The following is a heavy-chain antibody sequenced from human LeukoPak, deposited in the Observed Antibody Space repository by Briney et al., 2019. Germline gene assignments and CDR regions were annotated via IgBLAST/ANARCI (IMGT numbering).Heavy chain of an antibody. CDR2: IDPSDSET. J-gene: IGHJ4*02. CDR3: ARQTAMGRSGDY. Sequence: GESLKISCKSSGYSCTSYWIGLVRQMPGKGLEWMGIIDPSDSETRYTPSFQGQVIISVDKSLTTAYLQWNSLRASDTAMYYCARQTAMGRSGDYWGQGTLVTVTS. D-gene: IGHD5-18*01. CDR1: GYSCTSYW. V-gene: IGHV5-51*01.